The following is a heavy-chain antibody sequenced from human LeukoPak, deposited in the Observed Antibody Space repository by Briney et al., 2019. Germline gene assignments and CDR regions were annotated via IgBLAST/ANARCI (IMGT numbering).Heavy chain of an antibody. J-gene: IGHJ6*02. Sequence: SETLSLTCTVSGGSIAFYYWSWIRQPPGKGLEFIGYIYYSGSTAYNPSLKSRVTISLDTSKNQFSLKLSSETSADTAVYYCARSYDNSGYYYYGMDVWGQGTTVTVSS. D-gene: IGHD3-22*01. V-gene: IGHV4-59*01. CDR1: GGSIAFYY. CDR2: IYYSGST. CDR3: ARSYDNSGYYYYGMDV.